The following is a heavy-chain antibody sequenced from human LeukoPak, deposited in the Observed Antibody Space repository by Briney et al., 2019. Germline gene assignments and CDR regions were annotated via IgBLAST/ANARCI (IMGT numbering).Heavy chain of an antibody. CDR1: GGSISSSSHY. Sequence: SETLSLTCTVSGGSISSSSHYRGWIRQPPGKGLEWIGTIYYSGSAYYNPSLNSRVTISVDTSKNQFSLKLSSVTAADTAVYYCASWPLADMTTSGLDYWGQGTLVTVSS. J-gene: IGHJ4*02. D-gene: IGHD5-24*01. CDR2: IYYSGSA. V-gene: IGHV4-39*01. CDR3: ASWPLADMTTSGLDY.